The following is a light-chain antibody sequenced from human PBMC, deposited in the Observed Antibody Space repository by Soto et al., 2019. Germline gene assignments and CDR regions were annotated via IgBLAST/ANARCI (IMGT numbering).Light chain of an antibody. J-gene: IGKJ4*01. Sequence: DIQMTQSPSTLSASVGGRVTITCRASQSITNWLAWYQQKPGKAPKVLIYEASSLETGVPSRFSGSGSGTEFTLTISSLQPDDFATYYCQQYNSYPLTFGGGTKVEIK. CDR2: EAS. V-gene: IGKV1-5*01. CDR3: QQYNSYPLT. CDR1: QSITNW.